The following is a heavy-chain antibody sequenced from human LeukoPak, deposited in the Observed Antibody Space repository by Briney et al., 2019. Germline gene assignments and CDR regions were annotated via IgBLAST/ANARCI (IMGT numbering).Heavy chain of an antibody. D-gene: IGHD2-15*01. CDR2: IYYSGST. J-gene: IGHJ4*02. CDR1: GGSISSGGYY. CDR3: ARVCSGGSCYIGGY. V-gene: IGHV4-31*03. Sequence: PSETLSLTCTVSGGSISSGGYYWSWIRQHPGKGLEWIGYIYYSGSTYYNPSLKSRVTISVDTSKNQFSLKLSSVTAADTAVYYCARVCSGGSCYIGGYWGQGTLVTVSS.